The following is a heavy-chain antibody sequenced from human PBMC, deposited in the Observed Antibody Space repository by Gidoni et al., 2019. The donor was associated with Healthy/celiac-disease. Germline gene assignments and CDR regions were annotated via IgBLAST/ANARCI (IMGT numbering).Heavy chain of an antibody. CDR3: ARILVVTASFDY. D-gene: IGHD2-15*01. CDR2: IYHSGST. V-gene: IGHV4-38-2*01. J-gene: IGHJ4*02. Sequence: DWIRQPPGKGLEWIGSIYHSGSTYYNPSLKSRVTISVDTSKNQFSLKLSSVTAADTAVYYCARILVVTASFDYWGQGTLVTVSS.